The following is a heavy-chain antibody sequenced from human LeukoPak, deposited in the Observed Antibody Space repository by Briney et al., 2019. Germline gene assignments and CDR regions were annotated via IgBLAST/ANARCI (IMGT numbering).Heavy chain of an antibody. CDR2: IYYSGSA. CDR1: GGSISSSSYY. J-gene: IGHJ3*02. Sequence: SETLSLTCTVSGGSISSSSYYWGWIRQPPGKGLEWIGSIYYSGSANYNPSLKSRVTISVDTSKNQFSLKLSSVTAADTAVYYCARFPSEKGFDAFDIWGQGTMVTVSS. CDR3: ARFPSEKGFDAFDI. V-gene: IGHV4-39*01.